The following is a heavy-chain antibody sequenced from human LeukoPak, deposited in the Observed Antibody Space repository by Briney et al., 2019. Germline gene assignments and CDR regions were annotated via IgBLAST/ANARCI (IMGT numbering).Heavy chain of an antibody. V-gene: IGHV3-69-1*02. J-gene: IGHJ4*02. CDR3: ASLWELIGS. Sequence: PVQPLDSPSVVIDGKTIHYADSVKGRFTISRDNAKNSVYLQMNSLRVEDTATYYCASLWELIGSWGQGTLVTVSS. D-gene: IGHD1-26*01. CDR2: VIDGKTI.